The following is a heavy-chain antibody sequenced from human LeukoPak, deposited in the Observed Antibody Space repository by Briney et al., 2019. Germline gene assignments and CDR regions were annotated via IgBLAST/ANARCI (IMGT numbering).Heavy chain of an antibody. CDR3: ARPLMYYYGSETYFWFDP. CDR1: GFHFTTYW. Sequence: GGSLRLSCAASGFHFTTYWMGWVRQAPGKGLEWVANIKQDGGEKYYVDSVKGRFTISRDNAKNSLSLQMNSLRAEDTAVYYCARPLMYYYGSETYFWFDPWGQGTLVTVSS. V-gene: IGHV3-7*01. J-gene: IGHJ5*02. CDR2: IKQDGGEK. D-gene: IGHD3-10*01.